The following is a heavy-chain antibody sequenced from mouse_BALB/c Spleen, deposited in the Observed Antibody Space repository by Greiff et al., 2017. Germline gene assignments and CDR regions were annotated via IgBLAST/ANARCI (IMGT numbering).Heavy chain of an antibody. J-gene: IGHJ4*01. Sequence: QVQLQQSGPELVRPGVSVKISCKGSGYTFTDYAMHWVKQSHAKSLEWIGVISTYYGNTNYNQKFKGKATMTVDKSSSTAYMELARLTSEDSAIYYCARDCNYAMDYWGQGTSVTVSS. CDR1: GYTFTDYA. CDR3: ARDCNYAMDY. CDR2: ISTYYGNT. V-gene: IGHV1-67*01.